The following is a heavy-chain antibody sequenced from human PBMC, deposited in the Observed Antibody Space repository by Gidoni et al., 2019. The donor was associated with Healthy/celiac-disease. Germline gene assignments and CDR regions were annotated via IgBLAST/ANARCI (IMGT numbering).Heavy chain of an antibody. CDR3: ARGRGYKNWFDP. Sequence: QVQLQESGPGLVKPSETLSLTCTVSGGSVSSGSYYWSWIRQPPGKGLEWIGYIYYSGSTNYNPSLKSRVTISVDTSKNQFSLKLSSVTAADTAVYYCARGRGYKNWFDPWGQGTLVTVSS. J-gene: IGHJ5*02. V-gene: IGHV4-61*01. D-gene: IGHD5-18*01. CDR1: GGSVSSGSYY. CDR2: IYYSGST.